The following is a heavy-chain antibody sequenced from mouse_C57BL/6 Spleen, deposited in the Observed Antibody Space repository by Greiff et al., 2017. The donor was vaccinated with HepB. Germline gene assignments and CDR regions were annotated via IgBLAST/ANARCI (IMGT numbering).Heavy chain of an antibody. Sequence: VKLMESGPGLVQPSQSLSITCTVSGFSLTSYGVHWVRQSPGKGLEWLGVIWSGGSTDYNAAFISRLSISKDNSKSQVFFKMNSLQADDTAIYYCARKGYGAPYWYFDVWGTGTTVTVSS. V-gene: IGHV2-2*01. D-gene: IGHD2-2*01. CDR2: IWSGGST. J-gene: IGHJ1*03. CDR3: ARKGYGAPYWYFDV. CDR1: GFSLTSYG.